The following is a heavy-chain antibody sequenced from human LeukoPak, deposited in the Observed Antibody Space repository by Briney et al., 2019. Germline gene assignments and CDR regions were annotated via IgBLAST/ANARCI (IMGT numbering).Heavy chain of an antibody. CDR2: IKQDGSEK. J-gene: IGHJ4*02. CDR3: ARGGSYYDSSGYYRAAEIDY. V-gene: IGHV3-7*01. D-gene: IGHD3-22*01. CDR1: GFTFSSYW. Sequence: GGSLRLSCAASGFTFSSYWMSWVRQAPGKGLEWVANIKQDGSEKYYVDSVKGRFTISRDNAKNSLYLQMNSLRAEDTAVYYCARGGSYYDSSGYYRAAEIDYWGQGTLVTVSS.